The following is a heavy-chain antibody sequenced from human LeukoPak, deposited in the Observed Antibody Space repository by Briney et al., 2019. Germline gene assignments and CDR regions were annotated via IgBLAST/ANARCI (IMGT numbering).Heavy chain of an antibody. J-gene: IGHJ4*02. CDR2: IKQDGTEI. CDR1: GFTFSSYW. CDR3: AVHSSGWKRFDY. Sequence: GGSLRLSCAAPGFTFSSYWMTWVRQAPGKGLEWVANIKQDGTEIFYVDSVKGRFTISRDNAENSLYLRMNTLRAEDTAVYYCAVHSSGWKRFDYWGQGTLVTVSS. V-gene: IGHV3-7*01. D-gene: IGHD6-19*01.